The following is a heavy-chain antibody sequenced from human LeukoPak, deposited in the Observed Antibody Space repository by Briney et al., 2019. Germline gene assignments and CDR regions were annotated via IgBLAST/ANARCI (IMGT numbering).Heavy chain of an antibody. CDR1: GGSISSTSYH. J-gene: IGHJ4*02. D-gene: IGHD3-16*01. Sequence: SETLSLTCAVSGGSISSTSYHWAWIRQPPGKGLEWFGNIYYSWSTYYNPSLRSRVTISVDTSKNQFSLKLSSVTAADTAVYYCASHDVGVGYALDYWGQGTLVTVSS. CDR2: IYYSWST. V-gene: IGHV4-39*01. CDR3: ASHDVGVGYALDY.